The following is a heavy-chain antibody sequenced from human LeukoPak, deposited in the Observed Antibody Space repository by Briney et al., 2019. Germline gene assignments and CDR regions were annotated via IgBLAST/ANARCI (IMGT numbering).Heavy chain of an antibody. Sequence: SETLSLTCAVYGGSFSGYYWSWIRQPPGKGLEWIGSMYYSGSTYYNPSLKSRVTISVDTSKNHFSLKLSSVTAADTAVYYCARDFRGGYDFWSGYYTPYYFDYWGQGTLVTVSP. CDR1: GGSFSGYY. J-gene: IGHJ4*02. V-gene: IGHV4-34*01. CDR3: ARDFRGGYDFWSGYYTPYYFDY. CDR2: MYYSGST. D-gene: IGHD3-3*01.